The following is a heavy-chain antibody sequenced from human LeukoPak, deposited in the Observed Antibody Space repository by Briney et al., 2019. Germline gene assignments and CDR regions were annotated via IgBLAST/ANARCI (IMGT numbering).Heavy chain of an antibody. J-gene: IGHJ4*02. D-gene: IGHD5-18*01. CDR2: ISASGSNP. CDR1: GFAFGSYG. Sequence: GGSLRLSCAASGFAFGSYGMSWVRQAPGKGLEWVAAISASGSNPHYSDSVKGRFLISRDNTENTVYLQMKSLRAEDTAVYYCAKGTGYSYAYSFDYWGQGTLVTVSS. CDR3: AKGTGYSYAYSFDY. V-gene: IGHV3-23*01.